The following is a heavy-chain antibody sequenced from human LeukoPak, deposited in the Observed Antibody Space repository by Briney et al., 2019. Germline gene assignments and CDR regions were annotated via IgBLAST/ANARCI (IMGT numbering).Heavy chain of an antibody. Sequence: PSETLSLTCTVSGGSISSYYWSWIRQPPGKGLEWIGYIYYSGSTNYNPSLKSRVTISVDTSKNQFSLELSSVTAADTAVYYCARHSQSNGPWDSWGQGTLVTVSS. V-gene: IGHV4-59*08. D-gene: IGHD2-8*01. CDR2: IYYSGST. CDR3: ARHSQSNGPWDS. J-gene: IGHJ4*02. CDR1: GGSISSYY.